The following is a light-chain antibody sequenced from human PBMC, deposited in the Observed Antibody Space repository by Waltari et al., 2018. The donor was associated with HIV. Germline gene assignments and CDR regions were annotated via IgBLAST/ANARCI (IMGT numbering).Light chain of an antibody. V-gene: IGLV1-47*01. CDR2: RND. CDR1: TSHIASHD. CDR3: VAWDDGLRGVV. J-gene: IGLJ2*01. Sequence: SVLTQPPSASGTPGQRVTLSCSGGTSHIASHDVFWYQPLPGTAPKLLIHRNDRRPSGVPDRFSGSTSGNSASLAISGLRSEDEADYYCVAWDDGLRGVVFGGGTRVAVL.